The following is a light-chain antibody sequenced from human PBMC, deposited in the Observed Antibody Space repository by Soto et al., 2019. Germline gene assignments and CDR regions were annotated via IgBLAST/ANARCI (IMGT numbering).Light chain of an antibody. J-gene: IGLJ3*02. CDR2: EVS. CDR1: SNDVGGYNY. V-gene: IGLV2-14*01. CDR3: SSYTSSSTRV. Sequence: QSALTQPASVSGSPGQSITISCTGTSNDVGGYNYVSWYQQHPGKAPNLMIYEVSNRPSGVSNRFSGSKSGNTASLTISGLQAEDEADYYCSSYTSSSTRVFGGGTKVTVL.